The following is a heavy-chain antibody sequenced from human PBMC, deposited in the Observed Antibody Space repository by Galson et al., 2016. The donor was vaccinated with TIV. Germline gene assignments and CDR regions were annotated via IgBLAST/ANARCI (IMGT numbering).Heavy chain of an antibody. J-gene: IGHJ4*02. V-gene: IGHV1-3*01. D-gene: IGHD2-21*01. Sequence: SVKVSCKASGYTFSIYPIHWVRQAPGQRLEWMGWVNADNGYTKYSRRFQGRVTITRDTSASTAYMELRGLRSEDTAVYYCARPPYCGGDCYKYVLWGQGTLVTVSS. CDR2: VNADNGYT. CDR1: GYTFSIYP. CDR3: ARPPYCGGDCYKYVL.